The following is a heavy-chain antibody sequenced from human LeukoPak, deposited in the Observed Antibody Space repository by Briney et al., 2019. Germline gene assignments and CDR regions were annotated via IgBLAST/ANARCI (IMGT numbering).Heavy chain of an antibody. CDR1: GGTFSSYA. D-gene: IGHD3-3*01. V-gene: IGHV1-69*13. CDR3: ARGPHGGRFLEWSY. CDR2: IIPIFGTA. Sequence: ASVKVSCKASGGTFSSYAISWVRQAPGQGLEWMGGIIPIFGTANYAQKFQGRVTITADESTSTAYMELSSLRSDDTAVYYCARGPHGGRFLEWSYWGQGTLVTVSS. J-gene: IGHJ4*02.